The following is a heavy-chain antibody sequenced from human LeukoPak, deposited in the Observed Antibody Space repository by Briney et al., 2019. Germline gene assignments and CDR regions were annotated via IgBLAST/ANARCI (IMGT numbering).Heavy chain of an antibody. CDR3: AREGYSYGLFDY. CDR1: GGSISSYH. CDR2: IYYSGST. J-gene: IGHJ4*02. V-gene: IGHV4-59*01. Sequence: SETLSLTCTVSGGSISSYHWSWIRQPPGKGLEWIGYIYYSGSTNYNPSLKSRVTISVDTSKNQFSLKLSSVTAADTAVYYCAREGYSYGLFDYWGQGTLVTVSS. D-gene: IGHD5-18*01.